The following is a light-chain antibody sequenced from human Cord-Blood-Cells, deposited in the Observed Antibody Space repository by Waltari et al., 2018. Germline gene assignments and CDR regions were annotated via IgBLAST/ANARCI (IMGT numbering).Light chain of an antibody. CDR3: QQSYSTPPT. Sequence: DIQMTQSPSSLSASVGDRVTITCRASQSISSYVNWYQQKPGKAPKLLIYAASSLQSGVPSRFSGSGAGTDFTLNISSRQPEDFATYYCQQSYSTPPTFGQGTKVEIK. J-gene: IGKJ1*01. CDR1: QSISSY. V-gene: IGKV1-39*01. CDR2: AAS.